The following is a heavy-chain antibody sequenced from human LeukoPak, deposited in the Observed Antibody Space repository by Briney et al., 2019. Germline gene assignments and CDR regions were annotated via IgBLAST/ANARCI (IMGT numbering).Heavy chain of an antibody. Sequence: GGSLRLSCTASGFTFSDSYMTWVRQAPGKGLEWVANIKEDGREKFYVDSLKGRFTISRDNSKNSVYRQMSSLRAEDTAMYYCGRGSGWLVDYWGQGTLVTVSS. CDR3: GRGSGWLVDY. D-gene: IGHD6-19*01. CDR2: IKEDGREK. CDR1: GFTFSDSY. V-gene: IGHV3-7*01. J-gene: IGHJ4*02.